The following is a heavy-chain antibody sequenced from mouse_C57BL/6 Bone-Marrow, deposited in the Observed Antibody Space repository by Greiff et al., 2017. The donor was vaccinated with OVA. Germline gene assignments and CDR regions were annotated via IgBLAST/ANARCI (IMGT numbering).Heavy chain of an antibody. J-gene: IGHJ2*02. CDR2: IYHGSGNT. CDR3: ARWGTTPNYFDY. V-gene: IGHV1-76*01. CDR1: GYTFTDYS. D-gene: IGHD1-1*01. Sequence: VQLQQSGAELVRPGASVKLSCKASGYTFTDYSINWVKQRPGQGLEWIARIYHGSGNTYYNEKFKGKATLTAEKSSSASYMLLSSLSAEDSVVYFVARWGTTPNYFDYWGQGTSLTVSS.